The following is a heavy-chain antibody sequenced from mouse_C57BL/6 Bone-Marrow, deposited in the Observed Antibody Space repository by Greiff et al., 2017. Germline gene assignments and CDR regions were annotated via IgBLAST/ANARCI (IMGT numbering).Heavy chain of an antibody. CDR3: TRTLAYYSNYLAWFAY. CDR1: GYTFTDYE. J-gene: IGHJ3*01. V-gene: IGHV1-15*01. D-gene: IGHD2-5*01. CDR2: IDPETGGT. Sequence: VQLQESGAELVRPGASVTLSCKASGYTFTDYEMHWVKQTPVHGLEWIGAIDPETGGTAYNQKFKGKAILTADKSSSTAYMGLRSLTSEDSAVYYWTRTLAYYSNYLAWFAYGGQGTLVTVTA.